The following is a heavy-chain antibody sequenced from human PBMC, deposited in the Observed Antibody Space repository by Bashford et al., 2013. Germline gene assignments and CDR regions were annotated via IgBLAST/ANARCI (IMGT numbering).Heavy chain of an antibody. CDR2: INPSDGRT. Sequence: ASVKVSCKTSGYTFTSYYIHWVRLAPGQGLEWVGLINPSDGRTTYAQNFQGRVTMTRDTSTRAVYMELTSLRSEDTAIYYCARDYYGSGTFLPALHFWGQGTQVTVSS. D-gene: IGHD3-10*01. J-gene: IGHJ4*02. V-gene: IGHV1-46*01. CDR3: ARDYYGSGTFLPALHF. CDR1: GYTFTSYY.